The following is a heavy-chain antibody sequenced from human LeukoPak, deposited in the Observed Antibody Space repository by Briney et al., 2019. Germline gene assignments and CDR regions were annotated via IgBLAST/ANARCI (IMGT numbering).Heavy chain of an antibody. V-gene: IGHV4-34*01. Sequence: SETLSLTCAIYGGSFSDYYWSWIRLSPGKGLEWIGEINQNRGSLNYNPSLRSRVTMSVDTSKNQFSLKVTSETAADTAVYYCAREFSTSSTAFDVWGQGTMVTVSS. CDR3: AREFSTSSTAFDV. CDR1: GGSFSDYY. D-gene: IGHD6-6*01. J-gene: IGHJ3*01. CDR2: INQNRGSL.